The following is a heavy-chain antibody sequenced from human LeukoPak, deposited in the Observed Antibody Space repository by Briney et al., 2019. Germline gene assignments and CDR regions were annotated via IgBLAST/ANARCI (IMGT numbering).Heavy chain of an antibody. CDR3: ARVRGALWGSSWSFDY. CDR2: IYYSGST. D-gene: IGHD6-13*01. J-gene: IGHJ4*02. CDR1: GGSISSSSYY. Sequence: SETLSLTCTVSGGSISSSSYYWGWIRQPPGKGLEWIGSIYYSGSTYYNPSLKSRVTISVDTSKNQFSLKLSSVTAADTAVYYCARVRGALWGSSWSFDYWGQGTLVTVSS. V-gene: IGHV4-39*07.